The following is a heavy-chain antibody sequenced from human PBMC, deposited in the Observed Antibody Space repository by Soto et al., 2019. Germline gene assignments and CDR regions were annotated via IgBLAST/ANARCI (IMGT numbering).Heavy chain of an antibody. CDR2: INHSGGT. Sequence: PSETLSLTCAVYGGSFTDYYWSWIRQPPGKGLEWIGEINHSGGTNYKPSLKSRVTISVDTSKNQFSLKLSSVTAADTAVYYCAREFSSRTRYTWFDTWGQGTLVTVSS. D-gene: IGHD6-13*01. CDR1: GGSFTDYY. V-gene: IGHV4-34*01. J-gene: IGHJ5*02. CDR3: AREFSSRTRYTWFDT.